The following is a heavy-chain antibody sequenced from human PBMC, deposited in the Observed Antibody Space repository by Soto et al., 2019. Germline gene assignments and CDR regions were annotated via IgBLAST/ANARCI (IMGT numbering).Heavy chain of an antibody. D-gene: IGHD6-13*01. CDR3: ARVYAAAGFGFYYYYGMDV. J-gene: IGHJ6*02. CDR1: GFTFSSYS. Sequence: GSLRLSCAASGFTFSSYSMNWVRQAPGKGLEWVSYISSSSSTIYYADSVKGRFTISRDNAKNSLYLQMNSLRDEDTAVYYCARVYAAAGFGFYYYYGMDVWGQGTTVTVSS. V-gene: IGHV3-48*02. CDR2: ISSSSSTI.